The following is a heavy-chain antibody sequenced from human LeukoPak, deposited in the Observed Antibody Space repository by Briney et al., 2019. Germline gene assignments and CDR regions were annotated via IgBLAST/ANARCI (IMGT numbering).Heavy chain of an antibody. Sequence: GGSLRLSCAASGFTFSSYAMTWARQAPGKGLEWVSGISGSGGSTYYTESVKGRFTISRDNSKNTLYLQMNNLRAEDTALYFCAKEKDSGSFPVGYFDYWGQGTLVTVSS. D-gene: IGHD5-12*01. J-gene: IGHJ4*02. CDR3: AKEKDSGSFPVGYFDY. V-gene: IGHV3-23*01. CDR1: GFTFSSYA. CDR2: ISGSGGST.